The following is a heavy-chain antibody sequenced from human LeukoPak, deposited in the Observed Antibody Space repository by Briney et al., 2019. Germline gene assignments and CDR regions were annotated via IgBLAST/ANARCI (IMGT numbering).Heavy chain of an antibody. CDR1: GFTFTRYG. J-gene: IGHJ4*02. D-gene: IGHD6-19*01. V-gene: IGHV1-18*01. Sequence: ASVKVSCKASGFTFTRYGITWVRQAPGQGLEWMGWISAYNGDTNYAQKLQGRVTMIRDPSTSTVYMELRSLSSDDTAVYYCARDPTNTSGRYAHFDYWGQGTLVTVSS. CDR3: ARDPTNTSGRYAHFDY. CDR2: ISAYNGDT.